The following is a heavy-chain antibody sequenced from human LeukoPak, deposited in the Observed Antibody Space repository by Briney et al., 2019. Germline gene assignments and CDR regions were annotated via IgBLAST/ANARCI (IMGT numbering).Heavy chain of an antibody. Sequence: GGSLRLSCVASGFAFGSNYMSWVRQVPGKGLEWVSLIYSGGAIRYADSVKGRFTISRDSSKNTLFLQMNDLTVEDTARYYCARRPGNWGQGILVTVSS. V-gene: IGHV3-53*01. CDR3: ARRPGN. J-gene: IGHJ4*02. D-gene: IGHD1-14*01. CDR1: GFAFGSNY. CDR2: IYSGGAI.